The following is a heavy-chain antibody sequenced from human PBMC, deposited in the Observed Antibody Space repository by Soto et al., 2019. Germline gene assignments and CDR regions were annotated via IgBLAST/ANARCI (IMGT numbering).Heavy chain of an antibody. CDR2: IKGKNDGGTT. CDR1: GFTFTNAW. D-gene: IGHD3-16*02. Sequence: PGGSLRLSCAASGFTFTNAWMIWVRQAPGKGLEWVGRIKGKNDGGTTDYAAAVKGRFTISRDDSKNTVYLQMNSLKTEDTALYYCTTNYRDSLAYDGDDAFDIWGQGTMVTVSS. CDR3: TTNYRDSLAYDGDDAFDI. V-gene: IGHV3-15*01. J-gene: IGHJ3*02.